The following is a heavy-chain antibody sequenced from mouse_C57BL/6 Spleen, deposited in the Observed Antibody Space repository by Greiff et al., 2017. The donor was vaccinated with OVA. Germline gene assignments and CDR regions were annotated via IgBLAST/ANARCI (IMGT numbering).Heavy chain of an antibody. CDR1: GFSFNTYA. Sequence: EVQLVESGGGLVQPKGSLKLSCAASGFSFNTYAMNWVRQAPGKGLEWVARIRSKSNNYATYYADSVKDRFTISRDDSESMLYLQMNNLKTEDTAMYYCVRQGGSSSRYFDVWGTGTTVTVSS. V-gene: IGHV10-1*01. D-gene: IGHD1-1*01. CDR2: IRSKSNNYAT. CDR3: VRQGGSSSRYFDV. J-gene: IGHJ1*03.